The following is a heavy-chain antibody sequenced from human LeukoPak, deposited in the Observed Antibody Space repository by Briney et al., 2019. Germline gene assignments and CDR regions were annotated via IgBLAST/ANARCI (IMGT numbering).Heavy chain of an antibody. D-gene: IGHD2-2*01. CDR2: IYYSGST. V-gene: IGHV4-59*01. J-gene: IGHJ3*02. CDR3: AREGYCSSTSCYSDAFDI. CDR1: GGSISSYY. Sequence: PSETLSLTCTVSGGSISSYYWSWIRQPPGKGLESIGYIYYSGSTNYNPSLKSLVTISVDTSKNHISLKLSSVTAADTAVYYCAREGYCSSTSCYSDAFDIWGQGTMVTVSS.